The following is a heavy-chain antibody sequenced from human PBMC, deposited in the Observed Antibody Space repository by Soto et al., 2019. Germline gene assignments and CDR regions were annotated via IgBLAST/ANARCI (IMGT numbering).Heavy chain of an antibody. Sequence: SETLSLTCTVSGGSISTYFWSWIRQPPGKGLEWIGNIYYSGTTDYNPSLKSRVTLSVDASKNQFSLRLSSVTAADTAVYYCVRVVYSCGIDSYYDNRDLLDFCGQGTPVTVSS. CDR2: IYYSGTT. CDR1: GGSISTYF. D-gene: IGHD1-26*01. CDR3: VRVVYSCGIDSYYDNRDLLDF. V-gene: IGHV4-59*01. J-gene: IGHJ4*02.